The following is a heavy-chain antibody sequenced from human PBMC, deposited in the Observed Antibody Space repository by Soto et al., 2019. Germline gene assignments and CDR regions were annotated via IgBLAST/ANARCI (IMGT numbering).Heavy chain of an antibody. V-gene: IGHV4-59*12. D-gene: IGHD3-9*01. Sequence: SETLSLTCTVSGGSISGYYWSWIRQPPGKGLEWIGYMYNSGSTFYNPSFKSRVTISVDTSKNQFSLKLSSVTAADTAVYYCARDPVLRYFDWLPGYYFDYWGQGTLVTVSS. CDR1: GGSISGYY. CDR2: MYNSGST. J-gene: IGHJ4*02. CDR3: ARDPVLRYFDWLPGYYFDY.